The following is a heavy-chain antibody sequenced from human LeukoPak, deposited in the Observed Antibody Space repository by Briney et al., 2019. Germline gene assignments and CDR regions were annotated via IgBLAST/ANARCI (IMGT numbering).Heavy chain of an antibody. CDR2: IYPGDSDT. V-gene: IGHV5-51*01. CDR1: GYSFTSYW. CDR3: ASHSGSPHYYYYMDV. Sequence: GESLKISCKGSGYSFTSYWIGWVRQMPGKGLEWMGIIYPGDSDTRYSPSFQGQVTISADKSISTAYLQWSSLKASDTAMYYCASHSGSPHYYYYMDVWGKGTTVTVSS. D-gene: IGHD6-19*01. J-gene: IGHJ6*03.